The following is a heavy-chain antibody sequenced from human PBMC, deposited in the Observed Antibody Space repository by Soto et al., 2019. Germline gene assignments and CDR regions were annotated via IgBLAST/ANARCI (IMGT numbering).Heavy chain of an antibody. CDR1: GGSISSGGYY. D-gene: IGHD6-13*01. CDR2: IYYSGST. J-gene: IGHJ4*02. Sequence: SETLSLTCTVSGGSISSGGYYWSWIRQHPGKGLEWIGYIYYSGSTYYNPSLKSRVTISVDTSKNQFSLKLSSVTAADTAVYYCARWDSSSWYYFDYWGQGTLVTVSS. CDR3: ARWDSSSWYYFDY. V-gene: IGHV4-31*03.